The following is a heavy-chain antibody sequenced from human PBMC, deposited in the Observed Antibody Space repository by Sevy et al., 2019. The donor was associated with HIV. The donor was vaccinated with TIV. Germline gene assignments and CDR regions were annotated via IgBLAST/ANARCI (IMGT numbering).Heavy chain of an antibody. J-gene: IGHJ4*02. D-gene: IGHD6-19*01. CDR3: ARAIGTQVAGLYYFDY. V-gene: IGHV4-38-2*01. Sequence: SETLSLTCAVSGYSISSDYYWGWIRQPPGKGLEWIGSIYHSGYSYYNPCLKSRVTISVDTSKNQFSLKLSSVTAADTAVYYCARAIGTQVAGLYYFDYWGQGTLVTVSS. CDR1: GYSISSDYY. CDR2: IYHSGYS.